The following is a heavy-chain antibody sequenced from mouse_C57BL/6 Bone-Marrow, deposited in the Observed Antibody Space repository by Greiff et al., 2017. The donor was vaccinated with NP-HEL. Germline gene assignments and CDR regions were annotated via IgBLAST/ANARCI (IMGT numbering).Heavy chain of an antibody. CDR2: ISNGGGST. V-gene: IGHV5-12*01. CDR3: ARRYGNYDYAMDY. CDR1: GFTFSDYY. J-gene: IGHJ4*01. Sequence: EVKLVESGGGLVQPGGSLKLSCAASGFTFSDYYMYWVRQTPEKRLEWVAYISNGGGSTYYPDTVKGRFTISRDNAKNTLYLQRSRLKSEDTAMYYCARRYGNYDYAMDYWGQGTSVTVSS. D-gene: IGHD2-1*01.